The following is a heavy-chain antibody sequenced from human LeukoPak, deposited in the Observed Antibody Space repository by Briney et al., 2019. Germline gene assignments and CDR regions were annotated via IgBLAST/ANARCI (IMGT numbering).Heavy chain of an antibody. D-gene: IGHD5-18*01. CDR3: ASSQWIQLWFGY. V-gene: IGHV4-59*01. Sequence: SKTLSLTCTVSGGSISIYYWSWIRQPPGKGLGWIGYIYYSGSTNYNPSLKSRVTISVDTSKNQFSLKLSSVTAADTAVYYCASSQWIQLWFGYWGQGTLVTVSS. CDR1: GGSISIYY. CDR2: IYYSGST. J-gene: IGHJ4*02.